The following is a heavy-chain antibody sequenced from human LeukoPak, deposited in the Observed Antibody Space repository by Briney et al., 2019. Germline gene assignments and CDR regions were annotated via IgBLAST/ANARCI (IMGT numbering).Heavy chain of an antibody. D-gene: IGHD6-13*01. V-gene: IGHV4-59*08. CDR3: ARHSSSWYYQGY. CDR2: IYYSGTT. Sequence: SETLSLTCTVSGGSITSYYWSWIRQPPGKGLEWIGYIYYSGTTNYNPPLKSRVTISVETSKNQFSLKLRSVTAADTAMYYCARHSSSWYYQGYWGQGTLVTVSS. CDR1: GGSITSYY. J-gene: IGHJ4*02.